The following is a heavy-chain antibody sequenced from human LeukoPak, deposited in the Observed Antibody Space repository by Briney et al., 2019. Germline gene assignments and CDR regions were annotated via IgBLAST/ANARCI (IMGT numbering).Heavy chain of an antibody. CDR3: ARGLDHSSSEDFDY. V-gene: IGHV4-34*01. J-gene: IGHJ4*02. CDR1: GGSFSGYY. CDR2: INHSGST. Sequence: PSETLSLTCAVYGGSFSGYYWSWIRQPPGKGLEWIGEINHSGSTNYNPSLKSRVTISVDTSKNQFSLKLSSVTAADTAVYYCARGLDHSSSEDFDYWGQGTLVAVSS. D-gene: IGHD6-6*01.